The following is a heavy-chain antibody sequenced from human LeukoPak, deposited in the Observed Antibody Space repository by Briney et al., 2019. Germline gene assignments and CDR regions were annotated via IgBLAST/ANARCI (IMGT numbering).Heavy chain of an antibody. CDR2: ISSSSSYI. D-gene: IGHD3-9*01. V-gene: IGHV3-21*01. CDR3: VRGKDDWLLDY. CDR1: GFTLSSYS. J-gene: IGHJ4*01. Sequence: GGSLRLSCAASGFTLSSYSMSWVRQAPGKGLEWGSSISSSSSYIYYADSLKGRFTISRDNAKNSLYLQMNSLRAEDTALYYCVRGKDDWLLDYWGHGILVTVSS.